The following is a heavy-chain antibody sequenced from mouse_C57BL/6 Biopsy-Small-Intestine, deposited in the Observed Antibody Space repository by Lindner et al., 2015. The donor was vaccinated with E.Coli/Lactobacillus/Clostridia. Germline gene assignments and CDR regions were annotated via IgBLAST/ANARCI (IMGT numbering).Heavy chain of an antibody. CDR3: ARHEGGYFDY. CDR2: IWSDGST. J-gene: IGHJ2*01. D-gene: IGHD1-1*02. CDR1: GFSLTSYG. V-gene: IGHV2-6-1*01. Sequence: VQLQESGPGLVAPSTRACPSHSTVSGFSLTSYGVHWVRQPPGKGLEWLVVIWSDGSTTYNSALKSRLSISKGNSKSQVFLKMNSLQTDDTAMYYCARHEGGYFDYWGQGTTLTVSS.